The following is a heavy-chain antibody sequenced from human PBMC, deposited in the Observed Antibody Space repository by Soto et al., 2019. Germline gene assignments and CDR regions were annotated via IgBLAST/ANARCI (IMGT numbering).Heavy chain of an antibody. D-gene: IGHD4-4*01. J-gene: IGHJ4*02. CDR1: GDSISSYY. Sequence: SETLSLPGPVSGDSISSYYWSWIRQPPGKGLEWIGYIYYSGSTTYNPSLRSRVTMSVDTSKNQFSLRLSSVTAADTAVYYCARAKSNYQTFEHWGQGSQVIVSS. CDR3: ARAKSNYQTFEH. V-gene: IGHV4-59*01. CDR2: IYYSGST.